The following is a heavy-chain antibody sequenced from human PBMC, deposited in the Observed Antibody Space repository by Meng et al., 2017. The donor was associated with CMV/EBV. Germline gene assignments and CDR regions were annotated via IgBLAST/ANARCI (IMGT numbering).Heavy chain of an antibody. D-gene: IGHD5-12*01. Sequence: GESLKISCAASGFTFSSYAMHWVRQAPGKGLEWAAVISYDGSNKYYADSVKGRFTSSRDNSKNTLYLQMNSLKTEDTAVYYCTTEEIYGSNYWGQGTLVTVSS. CDR3: TTEEIYGSNY. J-gene: IGHJ4*02. CDR1: GFTFSSYA. CDR2: ISYDGSNK. V-gene: IGHV3-30*04.